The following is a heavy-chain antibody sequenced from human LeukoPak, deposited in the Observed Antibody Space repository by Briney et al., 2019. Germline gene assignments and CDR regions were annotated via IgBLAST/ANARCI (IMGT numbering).Heavy chain of an antibody. CDR2: IKQDASER. CDR3: ARSGSRGDASDI. Sequence: ASLRLSCAASGFTFSSYAMTWVRQAPGKGLEWVANIKQDASERYYVDSVKGRFTISRDNAKNSLYLQMNSLRAEDTAVYYCARSGSRGDASDIWGQGTKVTVSS. V-gene: IGHV3-7*03. D-gene: IGHD5-12*01. CDR1: GFTFSSYA. J-gene: IGHJ3*02.